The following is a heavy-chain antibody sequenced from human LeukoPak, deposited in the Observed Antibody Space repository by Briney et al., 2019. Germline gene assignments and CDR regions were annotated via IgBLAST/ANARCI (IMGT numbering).Heavy chain of an antibody. Sequence: GGSLRLSCAASGFTFSRCWMSWVRQAPGKGPEWVANIKQDGSEKYYVDSVKGRFTISRDNAKNSLYLQMNSLRAEDTAVYYCARRGRLLNWFDPWGQGTLVTVSS. V-gene: IGHV3-7*01. CDR3: ARRGRLLNWFDP. J-gene: IGHJ5*02. CDR2: IKQDGSEK. D-gene: IGHD1-26*01. CDR1: GFTFSRCW.